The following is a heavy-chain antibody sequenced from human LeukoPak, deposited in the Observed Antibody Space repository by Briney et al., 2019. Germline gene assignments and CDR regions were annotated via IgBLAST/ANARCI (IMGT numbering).Heavy chain of an antibody. V-gene: IGHV6-1*01. CDR2: TYYRSKWYN. Sequence: SQTLSLTCAISGDSVSSNSAAWNWIRQSPSRGLEWLGRTYYRSKWYNDYAVSVNGRITINPDTSKNQFSLQLNSVTPEDTAVYYSARVVAVTANDYYYGMDVWGQGTTVTVSS. D-gene: IGHD6-19*01. J-gene: IGHJ6*02. CDR1: GDSVSSNSAA. CDR3: ARVVAVTANDYYYGMDV.